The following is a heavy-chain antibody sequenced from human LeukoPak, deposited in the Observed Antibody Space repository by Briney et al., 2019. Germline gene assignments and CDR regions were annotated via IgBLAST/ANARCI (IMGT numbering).Heavy chain of an antibody. CDR1: GGSISSHY. J-gene: IGHJ5*02. CDR3: ARDRRVAAQTGVFNWFDP. CDR2: TYYSGST. D-gene: IGHD6-13*01. Sequence: SETLSLTCTVSGGSISSHYWSWIRQPPGKGLEWIGYTYYSGSTNYNPSLKSRVTISVDTSKNQFSLKLSSVTAADTAVYYCARDRRVAAQTGVFNWFDPWGQGTLVTVSS. V-gene: IGHV4-59*11.